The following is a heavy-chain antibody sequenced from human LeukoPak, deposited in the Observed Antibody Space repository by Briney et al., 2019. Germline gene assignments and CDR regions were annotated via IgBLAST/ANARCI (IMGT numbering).Heavy chain of an antibody. CDR2: IYASGSA. J-gene: IGHJ5*02. Sequence: PSETLSLTCTVSGRSISTYYRSWIRQPAGKGLEWIGRIYASGSANYNPSLKSRVTISLDRSKNQFSLNLTCNTAADTAVYYCARGLVGTTVEQIWFAPWGQGTLVTVSS. D-gene: IGHD1-26*01. CDR1: GRSISTYY. V-gene: IGHV4-4*07. CDR3: ARGLVGTTVEQIWFAP.